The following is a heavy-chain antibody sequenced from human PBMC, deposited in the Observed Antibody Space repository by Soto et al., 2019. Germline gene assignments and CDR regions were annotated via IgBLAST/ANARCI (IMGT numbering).Heavy chain of an antibody. Sequence: RSLTCTVSGGSISSYYWSWIRQPPGKGLEWIGYIYYSGSTNYNPSLKSRVTISVDTSKNQFSLKLSSVTAADTAVYYCARGRVYYYGSGTDPTYYFDYWGQGTLVTVS. D-gene: IGHD3-10*01. V-gene: IGHV4-59*01. CDR2: IYYSGST. J-gene: IGHJ4*02. CDR1: GGSISSYY. CDR3: ARGRVYYYGSGTDPTYYFDY.